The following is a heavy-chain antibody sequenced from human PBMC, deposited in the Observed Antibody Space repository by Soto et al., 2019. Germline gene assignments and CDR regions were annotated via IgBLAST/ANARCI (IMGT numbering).Heavy chain of an antibody. CDR2: IYYSGST. CDR1: GGSISSYY. Sequence: SETLSLTCTVSGGSISSYYWSWIRQPPGKGLEWIGYIYYSGSTNYNPSLKSRVTISVDTSKNQFSLKLSSVTAADTAVYYCARDRSGYDPANPFFDYWGQGTLVTVSS. CDR3: ARDRSGYDPANPFFDY. J-gene: IGHJ4*02. V-gene: IGHV4-59*01. D-gene: IGHD5-12*01.